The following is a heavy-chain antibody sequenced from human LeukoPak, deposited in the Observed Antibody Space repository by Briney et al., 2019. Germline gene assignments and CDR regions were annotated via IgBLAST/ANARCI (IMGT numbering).Heavy chain of an antibody. D-gene: IGHD2-2*01. Sequence: RGESLKISGKGSEYTFTSYWIGGAGQLPGKGLDGMEIILPGDSDTRYSPSLQGQVTISVDKSVSSAYLQWSSLKASDTAMYYCARAHLCSMGCYPDSWGQGTLVTVSS. CDR1: EYTFTSYW. CDR3: ARAHLCSMGCYPDS. J-gene: IGHJ4*02. V-gene: IGHV5-51*01. CDR2: ILPGDSDT.